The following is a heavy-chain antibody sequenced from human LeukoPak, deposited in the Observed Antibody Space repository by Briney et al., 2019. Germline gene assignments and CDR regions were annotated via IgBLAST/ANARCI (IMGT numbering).Heavy chain of an antibody. CDR3: ATDIPGLGAGELDY. CDR1: VFTFSGAW. Sequence: GGALRLSCAASVFTFSGAWVTWVRQGPGKGGEWVGRIKSDGTTDSATPVKGRFIISRDDSTDTVSLQMDSLTSDDTAVYFCATDIPGLGAGELDYWGQGTPVIVSS. V-gene: IGHV3-15*01. CDR2: IKSDGTT. D-gene: IGHD4-17*01. J-gene: IGHJ4*02.